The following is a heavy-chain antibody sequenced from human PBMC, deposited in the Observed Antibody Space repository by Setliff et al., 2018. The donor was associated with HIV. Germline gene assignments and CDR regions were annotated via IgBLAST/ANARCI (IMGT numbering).Heavy chain of an antibody. Sequence: ASVKVSCKASGYTFTGYYMHWVRQAPGQGLEWMGLINPSGGKTSYAKKFQGRLTMTRDTSRSTVYMELSSLRSEDTAMYYCARDRHHYDSSGFDAFDLWGQGTMVTVSS. CDR2: INPSGGKT. CDR3: ARDRHHYDSSGFDAFDL. J-gene: IGHJ3*01. V-gene: IGHV1-46*01. CDR1: GYTFTGYY. D-gene: IGHD3-22*01.